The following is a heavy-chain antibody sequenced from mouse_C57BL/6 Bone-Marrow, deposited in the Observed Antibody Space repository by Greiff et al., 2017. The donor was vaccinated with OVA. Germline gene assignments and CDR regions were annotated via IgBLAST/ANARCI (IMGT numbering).Heavy chain of an antibody. Sequence: EVQLVESGAELVRPGASVKLSCTASGFNIKDDYMHWVKQRPEQGLEWIGWIDPENGDTEYASKFQGKATITADTSSNTAYLQLSSLTSEDTAVYYCTTFTTVVESWYFDVWGTGTTVTVSS. CDR1: GFNIKDDY. CDR3: TTFTTVVESWYFDV. V-gene: IGHV14-4*01. J-gene: IGHJ1*03. CDR2: IDPENGDT. D-gene: IGHD1-1*01.